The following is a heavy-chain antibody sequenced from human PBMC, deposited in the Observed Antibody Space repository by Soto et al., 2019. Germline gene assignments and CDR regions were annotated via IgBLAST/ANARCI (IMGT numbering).Heavy chain of an antibody. CDR2: IIPIFGTP. V-gene: IGHV1-69*06. CDR1: GGTFSTYT. Sequence: SVKVSCKASGGTFSTYTFSWVRQAPGQGLEWMGRIIPIFGTPYYAQKFQGRVTITADKSTSTVYMELSSLRSDDTAVYFCARGLERRGYCLDKPTWFAPWGQGTLVTVSS. D-gene: IGHD2-15*01. CDR3: ARGLERRGYCLDKPTWFAP. J-gene: IGHJ5*02.